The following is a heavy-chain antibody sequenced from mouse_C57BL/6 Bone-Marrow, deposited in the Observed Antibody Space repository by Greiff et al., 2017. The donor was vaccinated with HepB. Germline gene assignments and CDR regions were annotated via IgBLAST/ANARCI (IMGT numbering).Heavy chain of an antibody. D-gene: IGHD1-1*01. J-gene: IGHJ4*01. CDR1: GYTFTSYG. V-gene: IGHV1-81*01. CDR2: IYPRSGNT. CDR3: AITTVVAPCYAMDY. Sequence: VQLQQSGAELARPGASVKLSCKASGYTFTSYGISWVKQRTGQSLEWIGEIYPRSGNTYYNEKFKGKATLTADKSSSTAYMELRSLTSEDSAVYFCAITTVVAPCYAMDYWGQGTSVTVSS.